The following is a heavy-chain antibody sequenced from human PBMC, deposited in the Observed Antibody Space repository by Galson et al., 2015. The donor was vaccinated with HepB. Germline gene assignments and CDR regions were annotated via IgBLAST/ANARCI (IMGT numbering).Heavy chain of an antibody. Sequence: SVKVSCKASGYTFTSYHMHWVRQAPGQGLEWMGIINPSGGSTSYAQKFQGRVTMTRDTSTSTVYMELSSLRSEDTAVYYCARGVWWLRRGGAPGYWGQGTLVTVSS. J-gene: IGHJ4*02. V-gene: IGHV1-46*01. D-gene: IGHD5-12*01. CDR3: ARGVWWLRRGGAPGY. CDR1: GYTFTSYH. CDR2: INPSGGST.